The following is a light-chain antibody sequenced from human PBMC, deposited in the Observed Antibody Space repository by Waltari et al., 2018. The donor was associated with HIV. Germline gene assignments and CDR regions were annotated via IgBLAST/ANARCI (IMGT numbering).Light chain of an antibody. J-gene: IGLJ2*01. CDR1: VLAKKY. CDR3: YSAADNNRMV. CDR2: KDS. Sequence: SYELTQPSSVSVSPGQTARITCSGDVLAKKYARWFQQKPGQAPGLVIYKDSERPSGIPERFSGSSSGTTVTLTISGAQVEDEADYYCYSAADNNRMVFGGGTKLTVL. V-gene: IGLV3-27*01.